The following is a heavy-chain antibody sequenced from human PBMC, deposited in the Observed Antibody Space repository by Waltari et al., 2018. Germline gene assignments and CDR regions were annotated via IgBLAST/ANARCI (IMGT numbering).Heavy chain of an antibody. V-gene: IGHV1-2*06. CDR2: IKPNSGVT. CDR1: GYAFPGRY. J-gene: IGHJ6*03. CDR3: AREATHSYYYFLDV. Sequence: QVQLVQSGAEVKKPGASVKVSCEASGYAFPGRYLPWVRQAPGQGLEWMGRIKPNSGVTDYAQKFQDRVTMTRDTSSSTAYMELSGLRSDDTAVYYCAREATHSYYYFLDVWGKGTTVTVSS.